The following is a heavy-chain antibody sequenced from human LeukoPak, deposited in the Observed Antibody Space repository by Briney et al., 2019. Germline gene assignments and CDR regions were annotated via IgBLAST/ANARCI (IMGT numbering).Heavy chain of an antibody. D-gene: IGHD3-22*01. Sequence: SETLSLTCTVSGGSISSGDYYWSWIRQPPGKGLEWIGYIYYSGSTNYNPSLKSRVTISVDTSKNQFSLKLSSVTAADTAVYYCARGYYYDSSGYLDYWGXGTLVTVS. CDR1: GGSISSGDYY. V-gene: IGHV4-61*08. J-gene: IGHJ4*02. CDR3: ARGYYYDSSGYLDY. CDR2: IYYSGST.